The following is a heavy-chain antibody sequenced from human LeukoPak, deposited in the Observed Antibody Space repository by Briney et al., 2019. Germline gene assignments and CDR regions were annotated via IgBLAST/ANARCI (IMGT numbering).Heavy chain of an antibody. V-gene: IGHV4-34*01. J-gene: IGHJ4*02. CDR3: ARREYSEFDY. CDR1: GGSFSGYY. CDR2: INHSGST. D-gene: IGHD2/OR15-2a*01. Sequence: SETLSLTCAVYGGSFSGYYWSWIRQPPGKGLEWIGEINHSGSTNYNPSLKSRVTISVDTSKNQLSLKLSSVTAADTAVYYCARREYSEFDYWGQGTLVTVSS.